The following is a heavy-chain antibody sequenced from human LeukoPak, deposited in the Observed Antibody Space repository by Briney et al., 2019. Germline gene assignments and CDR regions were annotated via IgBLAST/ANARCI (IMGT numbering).Heavy chain of an antibody. D-gene: IGHD2-21*02. CDR2: INHSGST. CDR1: GGSFSGYY. V-gene: IGHV4-34*01. Sequence: SETLSLTCAVYGGSFSGYYWSWIRQPPGKGLEWIGEINHSGSTNYNPSLKSRVTISVDTSKNQFSLKLSSVTAADTAVYYCARGGDPRYFDLWGRGTLVTVSS. J-gene: IGHJ2*01. CDR3: ARGGDPRYFDL.